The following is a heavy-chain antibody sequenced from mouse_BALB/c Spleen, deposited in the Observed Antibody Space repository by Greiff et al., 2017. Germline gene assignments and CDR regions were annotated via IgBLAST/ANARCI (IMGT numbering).Heavy chain of an antibody. J-gene: IGHJ2*01. Sequence: QVQLQQPGAELVKPGTSVKLSCKASGYTFTSYWINWVKLRPGQGLEWIGDIYPGSGSTNYNEKFKSKATLTVDTSTSTAYMQLSSLASEDSALYYCARSGDYDAFDYWGQGTTLTVSS. V-gene: IGHV1-55*01. CDR2: IYPGSGST. CDR1: GYTFTSYW. D-gene: IGHD2-4*01. CDR3: ARSGDYDAFDY.